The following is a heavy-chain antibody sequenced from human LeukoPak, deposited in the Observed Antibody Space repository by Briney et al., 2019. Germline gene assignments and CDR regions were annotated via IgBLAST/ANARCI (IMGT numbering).Heavy chain of an antibody. J-gene: IGHJ4*02. CDR1: GFTFSSYA. CDR2: ISGSGGGT. D-gene: IGHD2-15*01. V-gene: IGHV3-23*01. CDR3: AKSIGGVVVVAADF. Sequence: PGGSLRLSCAASGFTFSSYAMTWVRQAPGKGLEWVSVISGSGGGTHYADSVKGRFTLSRDNSKNNVFLQMTGLRAEDTAVYYCAKSIGGVVVVAADFWGQGTLVTVSS.